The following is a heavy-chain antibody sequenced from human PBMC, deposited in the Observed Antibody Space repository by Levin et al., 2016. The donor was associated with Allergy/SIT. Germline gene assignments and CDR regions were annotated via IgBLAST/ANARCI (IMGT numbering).Heavy chain of an antibody. Sequence: GESLKISCAASGFTFSSYAMSWVRQAPGKGLEWVSAISGSGGSTYYADSVKGRFSISRDNSKNTLYLQMNSLRAEDTAVYYCAKGSRGYSYASYLDYWGQGTLGTVSS. J-gene: IGHJ4*02. CDR1: GFTFSSYA. CDR3: AKGSRGYSYASYLDY. V-gene: IGHV3-23*01. CDR2: ISGSGGST. D-gene: IGHD5-18*01.